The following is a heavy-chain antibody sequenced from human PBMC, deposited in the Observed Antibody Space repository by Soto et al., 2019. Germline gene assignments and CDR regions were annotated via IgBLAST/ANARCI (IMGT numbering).Heavy chain of an antibody. CDR1: GYTFTGYY. CDR3: ARAYILRGVGATGY. D-gene: IGHD1-26*01. Sequence: ASVKVSCKASGYTFTGYYMHWLRQAPGQGLEWMGWINPNSGGTNYAQKFQGRVTMTRDTSISTAYMELSRLRSDDTAVYYCARAYILRGVGATGYWGQGTLVTVSS. CDR2: INPNSGGT. V-gene: IGHV1-2*02. J-gene: IGHJ4*02.